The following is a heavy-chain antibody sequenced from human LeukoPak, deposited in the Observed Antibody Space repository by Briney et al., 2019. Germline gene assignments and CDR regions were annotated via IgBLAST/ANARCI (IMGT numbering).Heavy chain of an antibody. CDR1: GFTFSSYG. J-gene: IGHJ3*02. Sequence: QAGGSLRLSCAASGFTFSSYGMHWVRQAPGKGLEWVAVISYDGSNKYYADSVKGRFTISRDNSKNTLYLQMNSLRAEDTAVYYCAKDRYSGSYGDHDAFDIWGQGTMVTVSS. CDR2: ISYDGSNK. CDR3: AKDRYSGSYGDHDAFDI. V-gene: IGHV3-30*18. D-gene: IGHD1-26*01.